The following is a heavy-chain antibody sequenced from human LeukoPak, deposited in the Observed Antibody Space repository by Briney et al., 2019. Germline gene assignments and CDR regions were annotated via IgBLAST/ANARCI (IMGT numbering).Heavy chain of an antibody. CDR1: GYTFTNYY. Sequence: ASVKVSCKASGYTFTNYYMHWVRQAPGQGLEWMGRINPSGGSTSYAQKFQGRVTMTRDTSTSTVYMELSSLRSEDTAVYYCARGYSSTWISYYYYGMDVWGQGTPVTVSS. V-gene: IGHV1-46*01. CDR2: INPSGGST. J-gene: IGHJ6*02. CDR3: ARGYSSTWISYYYYGMDV. D-gene: IGHD6-13*01.